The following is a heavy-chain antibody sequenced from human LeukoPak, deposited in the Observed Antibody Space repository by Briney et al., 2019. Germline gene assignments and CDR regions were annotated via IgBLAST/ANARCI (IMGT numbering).Heavy chain of an antibody. D-gene: IGHD3-3*01. V-gene: IGHV3-64D*06. CDR1: GFSFGSYG. J-gene: IGHJ4*02. CDR3: VKDRGDFWSGYSFLDY. CDR2: ISSNGGST. Sequence: PGGSLRLSCAASGFSFGSYGMHWVRQAPGKGLEYVSAISSNGGSTYYADSVKGRFTISRDNSKNTLYLQMSSLRAEDTAVYYCVKDRGDFWSGYSFLDYWGQGTLVTVSS.